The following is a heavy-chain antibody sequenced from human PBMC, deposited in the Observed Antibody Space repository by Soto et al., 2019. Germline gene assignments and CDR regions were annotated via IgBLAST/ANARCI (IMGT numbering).Heavy chain of an antibody. CDR2: IDGSGGIT. CDR3: VKNSGWFNT. Sequence: GGSLRLSCAASGFTFGTTDMSWVRQAPGEGLEWVSTIDGSGGITYYADSVKGRFTISRDNSRNTVYLQMNSLRGDDTALYYCVKNSGWFNTWGQGALVTVSS. D-gene: IGHD3-10*01. CDR1: GFTFGTTD. V-gene: IGHV3-23*01. J-gene: IGHJ5*02.